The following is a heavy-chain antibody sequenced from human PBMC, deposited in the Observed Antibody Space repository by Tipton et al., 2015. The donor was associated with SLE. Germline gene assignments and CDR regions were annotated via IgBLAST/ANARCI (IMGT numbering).Heavy chain of an antibody. CDR2: IYTSGST. D-gene: IGHD3-10*01. CDR1: GGSISGSNYY. J-gene: IGHJ4*02. CDR3: ARGLMVQGVKGYFDY. V-gene: IGHV4-61*09. Sequence: TLSLTCTVSGGSISGSNYYWSWIRQPAGKGLEWIGHIYTSGSTKYNPSLKSRVTISVDTSRNQFSLKLSSVTAADTAVYYCARGLMVQGVKGYFDYWGQGTLVTVSS.